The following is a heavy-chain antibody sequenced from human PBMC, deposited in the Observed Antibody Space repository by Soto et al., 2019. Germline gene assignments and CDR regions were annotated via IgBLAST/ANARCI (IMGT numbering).Heavy chain of an antibody. D-gene: IGHD2-15*01. CDR2: MNPNSGNT. Sequence: AASVKVSCKASGYTFTSYDINWVRPATGQGLEWMGWMNPNSGNTGYAQKFQGRVTMTRNTSISTAYMELSSLRSEDTAVYYCARKYCSGGSCYSVYYYYGMDVWGQGTTVTVSS. V-gene: IGHV1-8*01. J-gene: IGHJ6*02. CDR1: GYTFTSYD. CDR3: ARKYCSGGSCYSVYYYYGMDV.